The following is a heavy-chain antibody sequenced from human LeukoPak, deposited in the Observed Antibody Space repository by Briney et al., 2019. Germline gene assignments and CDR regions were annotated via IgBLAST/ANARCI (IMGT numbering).Heavy chain of an antibody. CDR1: GGSISSSSYY. Sequence: SETLSLTCTVSGGSISSSSYYWGWIRQPPGKGLEWIGYIYYSGSTNYNPSLKSRVTISVDTSKNQFSLKLSSVTAADTAVYYCARSYDSSGYYFDYWGQGTLVTVSS. CDR3: ARSYDSSGYYFDY. D-gene: IGHD3-22*01. J-gene: IGHJ4*02. CDR2: IYYSGST. V-gene: IGHV4-61*05.